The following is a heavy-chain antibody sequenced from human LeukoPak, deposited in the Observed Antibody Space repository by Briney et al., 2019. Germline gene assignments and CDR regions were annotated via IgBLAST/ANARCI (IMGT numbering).Heavy chain of an antibody. V-gene: IGHV1-69*05. CDR1: GYSFTDFY. CDR3: ARDQKTYSGSYNNWFDP. J-gene: IGHJ5*02. Sequence: SVKVSCKASGYSFTDFYIHWIRQAPGQGLEWMGGIIPIFGTANYAQKFQGRVTITTDESTSTAYMELSSLRSEDTAVYYCARDQKTYSGSYNNWFDPWGQGTLVTVSS. D-gene: IGHD1-26*01. CDR2: IIPIFGTA.